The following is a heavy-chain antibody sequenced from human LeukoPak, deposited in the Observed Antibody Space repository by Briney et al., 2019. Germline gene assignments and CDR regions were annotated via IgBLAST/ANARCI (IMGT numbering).Heavy chain of an antibody. D-gene: IGHD2-2*01. CDR2: IYTSGST. Sequence: SETPSLTCTVSGCINSYYWSWVRGPPGKGLGGIGGIYTSGSTNYNPSLKSRVTISVDTSKNQFSLDLSSVTAADTAVYYCARQKCTSTSCLTKNAFDIWGQGTMVTVSS. CDR1: GCINSYY. V-gene: IGHV4-4*09. CDR3: ARQKCTSTSCLTKNAFDI. J-gene: IGHJ3*02.